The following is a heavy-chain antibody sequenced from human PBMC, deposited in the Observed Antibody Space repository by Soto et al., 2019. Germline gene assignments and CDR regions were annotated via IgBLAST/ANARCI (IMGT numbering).Heavy chain of an antibody. V-gene: IGHV3-23*01. D-gene: IGHD3-22*01. CDR1: GFTFRTYA. CDR2: ISGNGGT. CDR3: AKDAPGSGWLSDY. Sequence: PGGSLRLSCAASGFTFRTYAMSWVRQAPGKGLERVSTISGNGGTSYADFVRGRFTISRDNSKNTLYLQMNSLRAEDTAIYYCAKDAPGSGWLSDYWGQGTRVTVSS. J-gene: IGHJ4*02.